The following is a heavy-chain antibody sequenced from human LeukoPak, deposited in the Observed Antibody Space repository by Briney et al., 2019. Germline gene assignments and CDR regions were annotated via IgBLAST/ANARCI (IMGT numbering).Heavy chain of an antibody. CDR1: GYTFTSYD. V-gene: IGHV1-8*01. J-gene: IGHJ6*03. D-gene: IGHD6-6*01. Sequence: PEASVKVSCKASGYTFTSYDINWVRQATGQGLEWMGWMNPNSGNTGYAQKFQGRVTMTRNTSISTAYMGLSSLRSEDTAVYYCARARFGRGRSYIAARPRTDYYMDVWGKGTTVTVSS. CDR3: ARARFGRGRSYIAARPRTDYYMDV. CDR2: MNPNSGNT.